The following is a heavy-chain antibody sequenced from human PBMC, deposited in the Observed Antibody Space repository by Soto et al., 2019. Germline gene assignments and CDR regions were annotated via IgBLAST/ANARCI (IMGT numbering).Heavy chain of an antibody. J-gene: IGHJ3*02. CDR2: ISGSGGST. CDR3: AKRGTDWYCDSQDAFDI. Sequence: GGSLRLSCAASGFTFSSYAMSWVRQAPGKGLEWVSAISGSGGSTYYADSVKGRFTISRDNSKNTLYLQMNSLRAEDTAVYYCAKRGTDWYCDSQDAFDIWGQGTMVTVSS. CDR1: GFTFSSYA. V-gene: IGHV3-23*01. D-gene: IGHD2-21*02.